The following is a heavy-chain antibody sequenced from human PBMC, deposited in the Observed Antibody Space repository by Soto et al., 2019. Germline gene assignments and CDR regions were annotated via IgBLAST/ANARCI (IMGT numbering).Heavy chain of an antibody. CDR3: AKSRPGSSWYEGDS. CDR2: ISYDGTIQ. CDR1: GFIFINYG. J-gene: IGHJ4*02. V-gene: IGHV3-30*18. D-gene: IGHD6-13*01. Sequence: QVQLVESGGGVVQPGRSLRLSCAASGFIFINYGMHWVRQAPGKGLEWRAVISYDGTIQYYVDSVKGRFTISRDNSNNTLFLQMNSLRPEDTAVYFCAKSRPGSSWYEGDSWGQGTLVTVSS.